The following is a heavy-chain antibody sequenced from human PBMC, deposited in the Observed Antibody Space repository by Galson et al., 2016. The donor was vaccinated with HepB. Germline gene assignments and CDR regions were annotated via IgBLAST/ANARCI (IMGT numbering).Heavy chain of an antibody. CDR3: TTRGGANN. CDR2: VKSKSAVGTT. D-gene: IGHD2-21*01. CDR1: GFNFTDAW. J-gene: IGHJ1*01. Sequence: SLRLSCAASGFNFTDAWMNWVRQAPGKGLEWVGRVKSKSAVGTTDYAAPVKGRFIISRDDSKNTVHLQMNSLKTEDTAIYYCTTRGGANNWGQGTLVTVSS. V-gene: IGHV3-15*05.